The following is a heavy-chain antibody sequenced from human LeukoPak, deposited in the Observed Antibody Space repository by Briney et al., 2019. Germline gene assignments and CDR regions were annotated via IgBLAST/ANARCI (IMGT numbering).Heavy chain of an antibody. Sequence: GGSLRLSCAASGFTVSSNYMSWVRPAPGKGLEWVSVIYSGGSTYYADSVKGRFTISRDNSKNTLYLQMNSLRAEDTAVYYCAHDYADAFDIWGQGTMVTVSS. CDR1: GFTVSSNY. CDR2: IYSGGST. CDR3: AHDYADAFDI. V-gene: IGHV3-53*01. J-gene: IGHJ3*02. D-gene: IGHD4-17*01.